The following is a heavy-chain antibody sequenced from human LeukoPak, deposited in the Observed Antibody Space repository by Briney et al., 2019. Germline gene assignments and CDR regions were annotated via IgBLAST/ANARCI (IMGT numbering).Heavy chain of an antibody. CDR1: GGSISSGGYY. D-gene: IGHD5-12*01. J-gene: IGHJ4*02. CDR3: ARIDIVATTPDY. V-gene: IGHV4-31*03. Sequence: SQTLSLTCTVSGGSISSGGYYWSWIRQHPGKGLEWIGYIYYSGSTYYNPSLKSRVTISVDTSKNQFSLKLSPVTAADTAVYYCARIDIVATTPDYWGQGTLVTVSS. CDR2: IYYSGST.